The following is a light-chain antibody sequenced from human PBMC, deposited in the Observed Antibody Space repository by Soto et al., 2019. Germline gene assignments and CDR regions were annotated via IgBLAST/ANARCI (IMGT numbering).Light chain of an antibody. Sequence: QSDLTQPASVSGSPGQSITISCTGTSSDVGGYNYVSWYQQHPGKDAKLMIYEVSNRPSGVSNRFSGSKSGNTASLTISGLQAEDEADYYCSSYTSSSIDYVFGTGTKLTVL. CDR1: SSDVGGYNY. CDR2: EVS. V-gene: IGLV2-14*01. J-gene: IGLJ1*01. CDR3: SSYTSSSIDYV.